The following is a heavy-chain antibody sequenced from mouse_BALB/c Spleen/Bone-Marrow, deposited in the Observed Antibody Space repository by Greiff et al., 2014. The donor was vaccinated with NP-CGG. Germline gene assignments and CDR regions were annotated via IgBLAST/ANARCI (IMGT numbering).Heavy chain of an antibody. CDR1: GFSLTNYG. Sequence: VKLQESGPGLVAPSQSLSITCTVSGFSLTNYGVHWVRQPPGKGLEWLGVIWADGSTNYNSALMSRLSISKDNPKSQVFFKMNSLQTDDTAMYYCARITTATGAMDYWGQGTSVTVSS. D-gene: IGHD1-2*01. J-gene: IGHJ4*01. CDR2: IWADGST. V-gene: IGHV2-9*02. CDR3: ARITTATGAMDY.